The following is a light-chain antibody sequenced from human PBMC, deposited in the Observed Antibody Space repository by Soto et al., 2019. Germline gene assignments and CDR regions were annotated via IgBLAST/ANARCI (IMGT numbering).Light chain of an antibody. CDR2: DAS. CDR1: QSVSRY. CDR3: QQRSNWPPYT. J-gene: IGKJ2*01. Sequence: EIVLTQSPATLSLSPGERATLSCRASQSVSRYLAWYQQTPGQAPRLLIYDASSRATGIPPRFSGSGSGTDFTLTISSLEPEDFAVYYCQQRSNWPPYTFGQGTKLEIK. V-gene: IGKV3-11*01.